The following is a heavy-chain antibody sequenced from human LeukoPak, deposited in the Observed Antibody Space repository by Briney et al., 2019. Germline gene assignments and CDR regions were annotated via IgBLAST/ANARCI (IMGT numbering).Heavy chain of an antibody. CDR1: GFTFSSYA. CDR2: ISGSGGST. J-gene: IGHJ5*02. CDR3: AKDEVGATGNWFDP. D-gene: IGHD1-26*01. V-gene: IGHV3-23*01. Sequence: GGSLRLSCTASGFTFSSYAMSWVRQAPGKGLEWVSAISGSGGSTYYADSVKGRFTISRDNSKNTLYLQMNSLRAEDTAVYYCAKDEVGATGNWFDPWGQGTLVTVSS.